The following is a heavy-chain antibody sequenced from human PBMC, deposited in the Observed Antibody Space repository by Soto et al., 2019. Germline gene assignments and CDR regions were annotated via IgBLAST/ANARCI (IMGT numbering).Heavy chain of an antibody. CDR2: IIPILGIA. V-gene: IGHV1-69*02. Sequence: GASVKVSCKASGGTFSSYTISWVRQAPGQGLEWMGRIIPILGIANYAQKFQGRVTITADKSTSTAYMELSSLRSEDTAVYYCARVLERVAADAFDIWGQGTMVTVSS. CDR3: ARVLERVAADAFDI. CDR1: GGTFSSYT. D-gene: IGHD2-15*01. J-gene: IGHJ3*02.